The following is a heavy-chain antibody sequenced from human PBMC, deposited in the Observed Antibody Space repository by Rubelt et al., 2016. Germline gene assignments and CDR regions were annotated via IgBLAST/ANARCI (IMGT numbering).Heavy chain of an antibody. V-gene: IGHV3-43*01. CDR2: ISWDGGST. CDR1: GFTFDDYT. D-gene: IGHD3-10*01. Sequence: AASGFTFDDYTMHWVRQAPGKGLEWVSLISWDGGSTYYADSVKGRFTISRDNSKSSLYLQMNSLRTEDTAWYYCAKDLSKLLWFGEGFDYWGQGTLVTVSS. CDR3: AKDLSKLLWFGEGFDY. J-gene: IGHJ4*02.